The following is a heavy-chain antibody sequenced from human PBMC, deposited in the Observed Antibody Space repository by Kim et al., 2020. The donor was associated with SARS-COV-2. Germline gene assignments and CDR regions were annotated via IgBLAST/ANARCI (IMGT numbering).Heavy chain of an antibody. CDR3: ATYDSSGYYPFDY. Sequence: YANPVKGRFTISRDNSKNTLYLQMNSLRAEDTAVYYCATYDSSGYYPFDYWGQGTLVTVSS. V-gene: IGHV3-23*01. J-gene: IGHJ4*02. D-gene: IGHD3-22*01.